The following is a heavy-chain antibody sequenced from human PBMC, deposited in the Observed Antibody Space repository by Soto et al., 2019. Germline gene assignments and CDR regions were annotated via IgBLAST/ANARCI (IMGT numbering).Heavy chain of an antibody. CDR3: ARHNYDSSGYYHYYYGMDV. Sequence: ASVKVSCKASGYTFSNSGISWVRQAPGQGLEWLGWINSDNGNTNYAQHLQGRVTLTTDTSTSTAYMDLRSLRSDDTAVYYCARHNYDSSGYYHYYYGMDVWGQGTTVTVSS. D-gene: IGHD3-22*01. J-gene: IGHJ6*02. CDR2: INSDNGNT. V-gene: IGHV1-18*01. CDR1: GYTFSNSG.